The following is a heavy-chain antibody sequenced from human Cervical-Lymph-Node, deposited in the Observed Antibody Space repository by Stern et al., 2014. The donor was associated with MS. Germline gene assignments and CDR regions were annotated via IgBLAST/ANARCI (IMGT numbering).Heavy chain of an antibody. V-gene: IGHV1-46*01. CDR2: INPSGDST. J-gene: IGHJ4*02. CDR3: ASGRLGY. Sequence: VQLVESGAEVKKPGASVKISCKAPGYKFTNYYIHWMRQAPGQGPEWMGMINPSGDSTTYAQKFQGRVTMTRDTSTSTVYMELSRLRSEDADVYYCASGRLGYWGQGTQVTVSS. CDR1: GYKFTNYY.